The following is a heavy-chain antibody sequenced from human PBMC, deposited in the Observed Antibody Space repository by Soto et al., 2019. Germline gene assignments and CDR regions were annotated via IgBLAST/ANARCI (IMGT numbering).Heavy chain of an antibody. V-gene: IGHV4-39*01. CDR3: PRRAAPRHLLAY. CDR2: IYYSGST. J-gene: IGHJ4*02. Sequence: SETLCLTCTGSGGSISSSSYYGGWIRQPPGKGLEWIGSIYYSGSTYYNPSLKSRVTISVDTSKNKFSLKLSSVTAADTAVYYCPRRAAPRHLLAYRGQRTIVTVSS. CDR1: GGSISSSSYY. D-gene: IGHD6-6*01.